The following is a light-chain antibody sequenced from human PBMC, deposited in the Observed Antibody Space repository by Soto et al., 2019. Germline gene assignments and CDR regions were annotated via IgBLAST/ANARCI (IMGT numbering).Light chain of an antibody. CDR2: EVS. CDR1: SSDVGGYNY. J-gene: IGLJ1*01. CDR3: SSYSGTNYQHV. Sequence: VLTQPPTACGPFGQSVTISCTGNSSDVGGYNYVSWYQQHPGKAPKLMIYEVSERPSGVPDRFSGSESGNTASLNVSGLQADDEADYYCSSYSGTNYQHVCGTGTKVTVL. V-gene: IGLV2-8*01.